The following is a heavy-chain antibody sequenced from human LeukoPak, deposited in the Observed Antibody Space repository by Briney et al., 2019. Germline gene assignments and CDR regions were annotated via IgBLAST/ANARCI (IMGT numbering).Heavy chain of an antibody. CDR1: GYTFTSYA. V-gene: IGHV1-3*01. CDR3: ARDPIVVVPAAPDY. Sequence: ASVKVSCEASGYTFTSYAMHWVRQAPGQRLEWMGWINAGNGNTKYSQKFQGRVTITRDTSASTAYMELSSLRSEDTAVYYCARDPIVVVPAAPDYWGQGTLVTVSS. CDR2: INAGNGNT. J-gene: IGHJ4*02. D-gene: IGHD2-2*01.